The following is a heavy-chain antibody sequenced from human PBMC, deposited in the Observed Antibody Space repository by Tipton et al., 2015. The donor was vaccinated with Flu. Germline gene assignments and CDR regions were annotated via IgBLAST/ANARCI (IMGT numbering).Heavy chain of an antibody. J-gene: IGHJ4*02. Sequence: AVSGFSVSATYVTWVRQAPGKGLEWVSVIGGNGGTSYADSVKGRFTISRDISKNLVYLHTESLRVEDTATYYCGKITSWGQGTLVTVSS. CDR2: IGGNGGT. V-gene: IGHV3-53*01. CDR3: GKITS. CDR1: GFSVSATY. D-gene: IGHD1-14*01.